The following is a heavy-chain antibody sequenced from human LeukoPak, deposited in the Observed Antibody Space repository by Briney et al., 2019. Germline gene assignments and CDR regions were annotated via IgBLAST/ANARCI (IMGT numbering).Heavy chain of an antibody. CDR1: GFTFSGYS. J-gene: IGHJ4*02. CDR2: ISSSSSCI. V-gene: IGHV3-21*01. D-gene: IGHD5-12*01. CDR3: ARDRYSGYGAFDY. Sequence: GGSLRLSCAASGFTFSGYSMNWVRQAPGKGLEWVSSISSSSSCIYYADSVKGRFTISRDNAKNSLYLQMNSLRAEDTAVYYCARDRYSGYGAFDYWGQGTLVTVSS.